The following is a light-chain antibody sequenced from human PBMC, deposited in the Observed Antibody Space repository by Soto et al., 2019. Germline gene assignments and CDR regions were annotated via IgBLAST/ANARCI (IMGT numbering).Light chain of an antibody. CDR2: GAS. J-gene: IGKJ1*01. V-gene: IGKV3-20*01. CDR1: QSVSSSY. Sequence: EIVLSQFPGPLSLSPGERSTLACRASQSVSSSYLAWYQQKPGQAPRLLIYGASSRATGIPDRFSGSGSGTDFTLTISRLEPEDFAVYYCQQYGSSGTFGQGTKVDI. CDR3: QQYGSSGT.